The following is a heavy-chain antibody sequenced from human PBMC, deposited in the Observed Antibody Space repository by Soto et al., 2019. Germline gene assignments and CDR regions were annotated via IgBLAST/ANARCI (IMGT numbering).Heavy chain of an antibody. V-gene: IGHV1-18*01. CDR1: GYAFTSYG. CDR3: AREYYGSGSYYCYYYYGMDV. CDR2: ISAYNGNT. D-gene: IGHD3-10*01. Sequence: GASVKVSCKASGYAFTSYGISWVRQAPGQGLEWMGWISAYNGNTNYAQKLQGRVTMTTDTSTSTAYMELRSLRSDDTAVYYCAREYYGSGSYYCYYYYGMDVWGQGTTVTVSS. J-gene: IGHJ6*02.